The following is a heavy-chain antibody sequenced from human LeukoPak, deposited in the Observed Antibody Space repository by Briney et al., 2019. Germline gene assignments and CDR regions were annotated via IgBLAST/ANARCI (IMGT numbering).Heavy chain of an antibody. Sequence: SETLSLTCAVYGGSFSGYYWSWIRQPPGKGLEWIGEISHSGSTNYNPSLKSRVTISVDTSKNQFSLKLSSVTAADTAVYYCASRRGYYFDYWGQGTLVTVSS. J-gene: IGHJ4*02. CDR1: GGSFSGYY. D-gene: IGHD3-16*01. CDR3: ASRRGYYFDY. V-gene: IGHV4-34*01. CDR2: ISHSGST.